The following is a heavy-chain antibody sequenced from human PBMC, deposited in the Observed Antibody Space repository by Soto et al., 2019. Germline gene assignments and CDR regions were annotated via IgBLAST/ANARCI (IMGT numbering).Heavy chain of an antibody. J-gene: IGHJ4*02. CDR2: IYTDGST. Sequence: GGSLRLSCAASGFAVNYNYMTWVRQATGKGLECVSVIYTDGSTYYADSVKGRFTISRDTSKNTLYLQMNSLRPEDTAIYYCAKDSCTGVSCYFINYWGQGTLVTVSS. CDR1: GFAVNYNY. D-gene: IGHD2-15*01. V-gene: IGHV3-66*01. CDR3: AKDSCTGVSCYFINY.